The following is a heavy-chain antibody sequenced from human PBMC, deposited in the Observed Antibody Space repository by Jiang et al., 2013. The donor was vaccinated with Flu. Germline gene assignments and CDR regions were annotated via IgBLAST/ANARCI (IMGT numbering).Heavy chain of an antibody. CDR1: GGSISSYY. Sequence: PGLVKPSETLSLTCTVSGGSISSYYWSWIRQPPGKGLEWIGYIYYSGSTYYNPSLKSRVTISVDTSKNQFSLKLSSVTAADTAVYYCARQFYASFSPVTRGYFDYWGQGTLVTVSS. D-gene: IGHD4-17*01. J-gene: IGHJ4*02. V-gene: IGHV4-59*04. CDR2: IYYSGST. CDR3: ARQFYASFSPVTRGYFDY.